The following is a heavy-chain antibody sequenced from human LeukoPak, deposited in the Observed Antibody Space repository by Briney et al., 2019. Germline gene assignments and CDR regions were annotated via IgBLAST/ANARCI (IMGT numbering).Heavy chain of an antibody. CDR3: ARAAAGTPFDY. J-gene: IGHJ4*02. D-gene: IGHD6-13*01. CDR1: GFTVSSNY. Sequence: PGGSLRLSCAASGFTVSSNYMSWVRQAPGKGLEWVAVIYSGGSIYYADSVKGRFTTSRDTSKNTLYLQMNSLRAEDTAVYYCARAAAGTPFDYWGQGTPVTVSS. V-gene: IGHV3-53*01. CDR2: IYSGGSI.